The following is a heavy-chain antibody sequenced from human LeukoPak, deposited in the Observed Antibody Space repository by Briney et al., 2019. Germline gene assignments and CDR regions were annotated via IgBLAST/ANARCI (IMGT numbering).Heavy chain of an antibody. J-gene: IGHJ5*02. CDR1: GFTFTSYG. Sequence: PGGSLRLSCAASGFTFTSYGMHWVRQAPGKGLEWVAFIRYDGTNKYYSDSVKGRFTISRNNAKNSLYLQMNSLRVEDTAIYFCARGTNTMIRGYFDTWGQGTLVTVSS. D-gene: IGHD3-22*01. V-gene: IGHV3-30*02. CDR3: ARGTNTMIRGYFDT. CDR2: IRYDGTNK.